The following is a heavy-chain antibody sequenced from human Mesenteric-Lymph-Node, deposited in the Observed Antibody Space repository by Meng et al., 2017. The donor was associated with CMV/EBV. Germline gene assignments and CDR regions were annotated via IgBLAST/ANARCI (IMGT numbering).Heavy chain of an antibody. CDR2: MNPNSGNI. D-gene: IGHD6-13*01. CDR1: GYTFTSYD. Sequence: ASVKVSCKASGYTFTSYDINWVRQATGQGLEWMGWMNPNSGNIGYAQKFQGRVTITRNTSISTAYMELSSLRSEDTAVYYCARALFGIAAAADYWGQGTLVTVSS. V-gene: IGHV1-8*03. J-gene: IGHJ4*02. CDR3: ARALFGIAAAADY.